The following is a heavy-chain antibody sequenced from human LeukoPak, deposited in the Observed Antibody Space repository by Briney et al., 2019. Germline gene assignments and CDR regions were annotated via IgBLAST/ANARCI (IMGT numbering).Heavy chain of an antibody. CDR2: ISAYNGDT. CDR1: GYTFTGYY. CDR3: ARDQTFYFDSGGPNFDF. D-gene: IGHD3-22*01. Sequence: GASVKVSCKASGYTFTGYYMHWVRQAPGQGLEWMGWISAYNGDTKYAQKFQGRATMTTDTSTSTAYMELRSLRADDTAVYYCARDQTFYFDSGGPNFDFWGQGSLVTVSS. V-gene: IGHV1-18*04. J-gene: IGHJ4*02.